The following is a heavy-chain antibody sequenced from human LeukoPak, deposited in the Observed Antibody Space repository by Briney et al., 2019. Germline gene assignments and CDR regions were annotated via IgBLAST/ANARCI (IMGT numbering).Heavy chain of an antibody. Sequence: ASVKVSCKSSGYSFTGYYMHWVRQAPGQGLEWMGWINPNSGGTNYAQKFQGRVTMTRDTSISTAYMELSRLRSDDTAVYYCARSRDETMTLDWGQGTLVTVSS. CDR1: GYSFTGYY. V-gene: IGHV1-2*02. CDR3: ARSRDETMTLD. CDR2: INPNSGGT. J-gene: IGHJ4*02. D-gene: IGHD5-24*01.